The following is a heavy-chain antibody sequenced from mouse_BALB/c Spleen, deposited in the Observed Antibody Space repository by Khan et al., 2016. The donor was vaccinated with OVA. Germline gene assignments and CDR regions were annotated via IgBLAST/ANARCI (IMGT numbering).Heavy chain of an antibody. Sequence: EVQLVESGPGLVKPSQSLSLTCTVTGYSITSEYAWNWIRQFPGNKLEWMGYIHYSGNTRFNPSLKSRTSITRDTSKNQFFLHLNSVTTEDTATYFCARKDYYDYDPFPYWGQGTLVTVSA. J-gene: IGHJ3*01. D-gene: IGHD2-4*01. CDR3: ARKDYYDYDPFPY. CDR1: GYSITSEYA. CDR2: IHYSGNT. V-gene: IGHV3-2*02.